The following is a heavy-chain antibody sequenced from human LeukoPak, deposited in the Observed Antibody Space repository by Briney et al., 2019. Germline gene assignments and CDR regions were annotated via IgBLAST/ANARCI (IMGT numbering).Heavy chain of an antibody. D-gene: IGHD3-3*02. V-gene: IGHV3-53*01. Sequence: PGGSLRLSCVASDFTVSTNYMNWVRQAPGKGLEWVSIIYGGGSTYYADSVKGRFTISRDTSKNTLSLQMNSLRVDDTAVYFCARVGDHFHWNLDLWGRGTLVSVSS. CDR2: IYGGGST. CDR1: DFTVSTNY. CDR3: ARVGDHFHWNLDL. J-gene: IGHJ2*01.